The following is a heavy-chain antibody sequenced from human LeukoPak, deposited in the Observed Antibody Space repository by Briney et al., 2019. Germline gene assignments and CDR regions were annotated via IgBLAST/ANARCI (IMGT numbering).Heavy chain of an antibody. CDR1: GGSISSYH. J-gene: IGHJ5*02. CDR3: ARGGQWAETNWFDP. Sequence: PSETLSLTCTVSGGSISSYHWIWIRQPPGKGLEWIGDIYSSGHTDYNPSLRSRVTMSIDASKSQFSLKVDSLTAADTAVYYCARGGQWAETNWFDPWGRGTLVSVSS. V-gene: IGHV4-59*01. CDR2: IYSSGHT. D-gene: IGHD6-19*01.